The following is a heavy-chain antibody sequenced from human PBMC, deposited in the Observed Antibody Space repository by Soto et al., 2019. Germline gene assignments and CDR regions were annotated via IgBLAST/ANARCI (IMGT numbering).Heavy chain of an antibody. Sequence: QVQLVQSGAEVKKPGSSVKVSCKASGGTFSSYAISWVRQAPGQGLEWMGGIIPIFGTANYAQKFQGRVTITADESTSTAYMELSSLRSEDTAVYYCARDPGVVEVPAASHYYYYGMDVWGQGTTVTVSS. V-gene: IGHV1-69*01. CDR2: IIPIFGTA. J-gene: IGHJ6*02. CDR1: GGTFSSYA. D-gene: IGHD2-2*01. CDR3: ARDPGVVEVPAASHYYYYGMDV.